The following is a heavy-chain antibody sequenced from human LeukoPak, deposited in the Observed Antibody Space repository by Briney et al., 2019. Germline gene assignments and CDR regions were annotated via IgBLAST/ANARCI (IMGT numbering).Heavy chain of an antibody. J-gene: IGHJ4*02. CDR2: INHSGGT. Sequence: SETLSLTCAVYGESFSGYYWSWIRQPPGKGLEWIGEINHSGGTNYNPSLKSRVTISVDTSKNQFSLKLSSVTAADTAVYYCAILSGDYEYYFDYWGQGTLVTVSS. CDR3: AILSGDYEYYFDY. CDR1: GESFSGYY. D-gene: IGHD4-17*01. V-gene: IGHV4-34*01.